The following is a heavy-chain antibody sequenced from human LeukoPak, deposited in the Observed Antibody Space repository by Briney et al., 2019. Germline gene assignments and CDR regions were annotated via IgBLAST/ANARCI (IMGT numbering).Heavy chain of an antibody. J-gene: IGHJ5*02. V-gene: IGHV4-34*01. CDR2: INHSGRT. D-gene: IGHD3-22*01. CDR3: ARLSSGLDA. Sequence: SETLSLTCTVYGGSFSDYYWTWIRQPSGKWLEWIGEINHSGRTNYNASLRSRVTISIDTSMKQFSLKLSSVTAADSAVYYCARLSSGLDAWGQGTLVTVSS. CDR1: GGSFSDYY.